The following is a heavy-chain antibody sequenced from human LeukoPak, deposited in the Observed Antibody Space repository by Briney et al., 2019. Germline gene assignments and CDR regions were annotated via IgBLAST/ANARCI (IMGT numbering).Heavy chain of an antibody. J-gene: IGHJ4*02. CDR2: IYYSGST. CDR3: ARQSYSGSGSYTPRFDY. Sequence: WVRQAPGXGLXXIRSIYYSGSTYYNPSLKSRVTISVDTSKNQFSLKLSSVTAADTAVYYCARQSYSGSGSYTPRFDYWGQGTLVTVSS. V-gene: IGHV4-39*01. D-gene: IGHD3-10*01.